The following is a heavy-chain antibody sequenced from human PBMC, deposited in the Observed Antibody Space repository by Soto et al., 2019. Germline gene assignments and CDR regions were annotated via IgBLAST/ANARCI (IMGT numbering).Heavy chain of an antibody. CDR1: GGSFSGYY. J-gene: IGHJ4*02. D-gene: IGHD2-15*01. V-gene: IGHV4-34*01. Sequence: QVQLQQWGAGLLKPSETLSLTCAVYGGSFSGYYWSWIRQPPGKGLEWIGEINHSGSTNYNPSLTSRVTISVDTSKNQFSLKLSSVTAADTAVYYCARAAPRYCSGGSCYSGRDSLGQGTLVTVSS. CDR3: ARAAPRYCSGGSCYSGRDS. CDR2: INHSGST.